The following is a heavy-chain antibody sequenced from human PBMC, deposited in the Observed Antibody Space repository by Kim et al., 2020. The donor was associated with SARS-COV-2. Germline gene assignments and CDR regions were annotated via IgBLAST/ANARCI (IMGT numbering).Heavy chain of an antibody. CDR2: ISHDGKFI. V-gene: IGHV3-74*01. J-gene: IGHJ4*02. CDR1: GFTFSSYV. Sequence: GGSLRLSCAASGFTFSSYVMHWVRQAPGKGLEWVSRISHDGKFISYADSLKGRFTVSRDNAKNTLYLQMSSLRAEDTAVYYCTRDVGWILYDNWGQGTLVTVSS. D-gene: IGHD5-18*01. CDR3: TRDVGWILYDN.